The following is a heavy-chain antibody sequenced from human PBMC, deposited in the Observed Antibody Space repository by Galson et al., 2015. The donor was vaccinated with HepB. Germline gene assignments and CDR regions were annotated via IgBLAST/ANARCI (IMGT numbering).Heavy chain of an antibody. J-gene: IGHJ4*02. V-gene: IGHV1-18*04. Sequence: SVKVSCKASGYTFTSYGISWVRQAPGQGLEWMGWISAYNGNTNYVQKLQGRVTMTTDTSTNTAYMELRSLRSDDTAVYFCARDWGKDSSSWYGDYWGQGTLVTVSS. CDR2: ISAYNGNT. CDR3: ARDWGKDSSSWYGDY. D-gene: IGHD6-13*01. CDR1: GYTFTSYG.